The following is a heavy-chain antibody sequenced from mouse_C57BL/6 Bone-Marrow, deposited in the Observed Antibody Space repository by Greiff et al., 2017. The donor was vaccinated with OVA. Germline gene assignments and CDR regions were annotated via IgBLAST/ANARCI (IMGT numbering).Heavy chain of an antibody. Sequence: EVQLQQPGAELVRPGASVKLSCTASGFNIKDDYMHWVKQRPEQGLEWIGWIDPENGDTEYASKFQGKATITADTSSNTAYLQLSSLTSEDTAVYYCTTSITTVVEDYWGQGTTLTVSS. J-gene: IGHJ2*01. CDR3: TTSITTVVEDY. D-gene: IGHD1-1*01. CDR2: IDPENGDT. CDR1: GFNIKDDY. V-gene: IGHV14-4*01.